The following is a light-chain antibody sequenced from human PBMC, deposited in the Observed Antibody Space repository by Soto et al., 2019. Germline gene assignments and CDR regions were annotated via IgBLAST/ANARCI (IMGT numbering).Light chain of an antibody. CDR2: KAS. CDR3: QQYERFAT. Sequence: DIQMTQSPSTLSASVGDRVTITCRASQSVGRWLAWYQQKTGKAPKVLIYKASTLYHEAPSRFSGGGSGTEFTLTISSLQPDDFATYYCQQYERFATFGQGTKVDIK. CDR1: QSVGRW. J-gene: IGKJ1*01. V-gene: IGKV1-5*03.